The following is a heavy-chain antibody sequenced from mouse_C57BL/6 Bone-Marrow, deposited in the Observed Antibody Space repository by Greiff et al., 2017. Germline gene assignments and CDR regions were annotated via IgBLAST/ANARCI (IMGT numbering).Heavy chain of an antibody. Sequence: QVQLQQSGPELVKPGASVKISCKASGYTFTDYYINWVKLRPGKGLEWIGWIFPGGGSTYFNEKFKGKATLTVDNSSSTAYMLLSSLPSEDSAVYFCARCPYYYGSSYWGQGTTLSVSS. CDR3: ARCPYYYGSSY. V-gene: IGHV1-75*01. CDR2: IFPGGGST. CDR1: GYTFTDYY. D-gene: IGHD1-1*01. J-gene: IGHJ2*01.